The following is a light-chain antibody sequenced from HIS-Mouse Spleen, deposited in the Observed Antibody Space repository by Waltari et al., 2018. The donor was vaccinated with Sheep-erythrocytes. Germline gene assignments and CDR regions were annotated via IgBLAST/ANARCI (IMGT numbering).Light chain of an antibody. V-gene: IGLV2-11*01. Sequence: QSALTQPRSVSGSPGQSVTISCTATSSDVGGYNYVSWYQQHQGKAPELMMYDVSMRPSGGPDRFAGYKSGNTASMTSSRLQAGDEAYYYCCSYAGSYTLVFGGGTKLTVL. CDR3: CSYAGSYTLV. CDR2: DVS. J-gene: IGLJ2*01. CDR1: SSDVGGYNY.